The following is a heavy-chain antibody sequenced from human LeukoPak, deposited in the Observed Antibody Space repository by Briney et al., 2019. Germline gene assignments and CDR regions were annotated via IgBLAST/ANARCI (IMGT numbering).Heavy chain of an antibody. J-gene: IGHJ3*02. CDR2: IYYGGST. D-gene: IGHD3-3*01. Sequence: TSETLSLTCTVSGGSISSNYWSWIRQPPGKGLEWIGYIYYGGSTNYNPSLKSRVTISVDTSKNQFSLKLSSVTAADTAVYYCARAIGYDFWSGYYDALLAFDIWGQGTMVTVSS. CDR3: ARAIGYDFWSGYYDALLAFDI. V-gene: IGHV4-59*01. CDR1: GGSISSNY.